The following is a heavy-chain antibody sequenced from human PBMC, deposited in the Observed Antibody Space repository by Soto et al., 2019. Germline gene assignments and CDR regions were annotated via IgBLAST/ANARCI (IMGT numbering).Heavy chain of an antibody. CDR3: VRDWTHYDSSGPGDY. V-gene: IGHV1-3*01. CDR1: GYTFTSYP. Sequence: QVQLVQSGAEVKKPEASVKVSCKASGYTFTSYPMHWVRQAPGQGLEWMGWINAGNGDTKYSQKFQGRVTITRDTSAITDYMELSSLRSEDTAVYYCVRDWTHYDSSGPGDYWGQGTLVTVSS. J-gene: IGHJ4*02. CDR2: INAGNGDT. D-gene: IGHD3-22*01.